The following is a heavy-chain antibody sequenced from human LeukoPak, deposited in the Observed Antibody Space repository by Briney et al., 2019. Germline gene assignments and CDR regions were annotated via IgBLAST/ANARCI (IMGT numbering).Heavy chain of an antibody. CDR3: ARVDYGDYGFDY. V-gene: IGHV3-66*01. J-gene: IGHJ4*02. CDR1: GFTVSSNY. Sequence: GGSLRLSCAASGFTVSSNYMSWVRQAPGKGLEWVSVIYSGGSTYYADSVKGRFTISRDNSKNTRYLQMNSLRAEDTAVYYCARVDYGDYGFDYWGQGTLVTVSS. CDR2: IYSGGST. D-gene: IGHD4-17*01.